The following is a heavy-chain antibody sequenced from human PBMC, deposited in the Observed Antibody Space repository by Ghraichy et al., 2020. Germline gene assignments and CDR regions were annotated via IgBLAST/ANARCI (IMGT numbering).Heavy chain of an antibody. CDR2: VYPDDSDT. V-gene: IGHV5-51*01. Sequence: GESLNISCKGSGYSFTNYWIGWVRQMPGKGLEWMGIVYPDDSDTRYNPSFQGHVTISADKSISTAYLQWNSLKASDTAMYFCARLAGTQDGKWFDPWGQGTLVPVSS. J-gene: IGHJ5*02. D-gene: IGHD1-14*01. CDR3: ARLAGTQDGKWFDP. CDR1: GYSFTNYW.